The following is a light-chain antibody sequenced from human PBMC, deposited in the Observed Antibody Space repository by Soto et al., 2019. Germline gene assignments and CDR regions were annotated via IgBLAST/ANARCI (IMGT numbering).Light chain of an antibody. CDR1: QSISSN. J-gene: IGKJ2*01. V-gene: IGKV3-15*01. CDR3: QQHNTWPFT. Sequence: EIVMTQSPATLPVSPGERATLSCRASQSISSNLAWYQQRPGQTPRLLIFGASTNIAGIPARFSGTGSGTEFTLTISSLQSEDFAVYYCQQHNTWPFTFGQGTNLEIK. CDR2: GAS.